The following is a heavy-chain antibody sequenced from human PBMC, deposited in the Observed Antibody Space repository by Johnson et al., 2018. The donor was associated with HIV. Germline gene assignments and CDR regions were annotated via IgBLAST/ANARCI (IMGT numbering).Heavy chain of an antibody. J-gene: IGHJ3*02. Sequence: EVQLVESGGGLVQPGGSLRLSCAASAFTVSSNYMSWVRQAPGKGLEWVSRINSDGSSTSYADSVQVRFTISIANSKNTLYLQMNSLRAEDTAVYYCAKDAQAGPIRRDGYNGASAFDIWGQGTMVTVSS. CDR1: AFTVSSNY. V-gene: IGHV3-74*01. CDR3: AKDAQAGPIRRDGYNGASAFDI. CDR2: INSDGSST. D-gene: IGHD5-24*01.